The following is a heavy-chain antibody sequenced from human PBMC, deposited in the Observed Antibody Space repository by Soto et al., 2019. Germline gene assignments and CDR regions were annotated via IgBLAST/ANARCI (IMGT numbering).Heavy chain of an antibody. CDR2: ISGSGGST. V-gene: IGHV3-23*01. CDR3: AKDRVVVADNWFDP. D-gene: IGHD2-15*01. J-gene: IGHJ5*02. CDR1: GFTFSSYA. Sequence: GGSLRLSCAASGFTFSSYAMSWFRQAPGKGLEWVSAISGSGGSTYYADSVKGRFTISRGNSENTLYLQMNSLRAEDTAVYYCAKDRVVVADNWFDPWGQGTLVTVSS.